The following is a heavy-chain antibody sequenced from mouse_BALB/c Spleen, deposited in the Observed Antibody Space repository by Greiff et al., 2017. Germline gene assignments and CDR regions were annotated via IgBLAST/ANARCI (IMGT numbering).Heavy chain of an antibody. Sequence: EVQRVESGGGLVQPGGSLKLSCAASGFTFSSYTMSWVRQTPEKRLEWVAYISNGGGSTYYPDTVKGRFTISRDNAKNTLYLQMSSLKSEDTAMYYCARLSGSWFAYWGQGTLVTVSA. CDR3: ARLSGSWFAY. CDR1: GFTFSSYT. V-gene: IGHV5-12-2*01. D-gene: IGHD6-2*01. J-gene: IGHJ3*01. CDR2: ISNGGGST.